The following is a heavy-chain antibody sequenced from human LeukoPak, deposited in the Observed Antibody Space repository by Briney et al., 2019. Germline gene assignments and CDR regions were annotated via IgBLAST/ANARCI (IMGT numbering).Heavy chain of an antibody. J-gene: IGHJ3*02. CDR2: TYYRSNWHN. V-gene: IGHV6-1*01. Sequence: SQTLSLTCAISGDSVSSNSVAWNWIRQSPSRGLEWLGRTYYRSNWHNDYAVSVKSRITINSDTSKNQFSLQLNSVTPEDTAVYYCARGSAFDMWGQGTMVTVSS. CDR3: ARGSAFDM. CDR1: GDSVSSNSVA.